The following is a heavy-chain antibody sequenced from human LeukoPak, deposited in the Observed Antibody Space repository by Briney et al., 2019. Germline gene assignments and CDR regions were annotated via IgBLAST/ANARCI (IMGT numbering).Heavy chain of an antibody. V-gene: IGHV1-3*02. CDR3: ARGIYSSSWPLDY. Sequence: ASVKVSCKASGHTFTSYAMHWVRQAPGQRLEWMGWSNAGNGNTKYSQEFQGRVTITRDTSASTAYMELSSLRSEDMAVYCCARGIYSSSWPLDYWGQGTLVTVSS. CDR1: GHTFTSYA. CDR2: SNAGNGNT. J-gene: IGHJ4*02. D-gene: IGHD6-13*01.